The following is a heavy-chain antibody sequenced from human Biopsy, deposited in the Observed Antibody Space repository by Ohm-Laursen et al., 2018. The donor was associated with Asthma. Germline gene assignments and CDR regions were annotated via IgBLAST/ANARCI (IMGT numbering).Heavy chain of an antibody. CDR2: IYSGGGT. J-gene: IGHJ3*02. D-gene: IGHD4-23*01. Sequence: SLRLSCTASGFTVSTNGMSWVRQPPGKGLEWFSVIYSGGGTYYADSVQGRVTISRDNSKNTLSLQMNSLRAEDTAVYYCARAYGGSFFSGSFDIWGQGTMVTVSS. CDR3: ARAYGGSFFSGSFDI. V-gene: IGHV3-53*01. CDR1: GFTVSTNG.